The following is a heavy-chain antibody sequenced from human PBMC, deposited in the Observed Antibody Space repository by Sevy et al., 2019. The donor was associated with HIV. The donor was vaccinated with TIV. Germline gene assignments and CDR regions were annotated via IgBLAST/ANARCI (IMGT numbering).Heavy chain of an antibody. CDR1: GFSVSSNY. V-gene: IGHV3-53*01. CDR2: IYSSGRT. D-gene: IGHD3-22*01. CDR3: TRVHSGGYPFDY. Sequence: GGSLRLSCAASGFSVSSNYMSWVRQAPGKGLEWVSLIYSSGRTYYGDSMKGRFTISRDDSKNTLYLQMNSVRAEDTALYYCTRVHSGGYPFDYWGEGSLVTVS. J-gene: IGHJ4*02.